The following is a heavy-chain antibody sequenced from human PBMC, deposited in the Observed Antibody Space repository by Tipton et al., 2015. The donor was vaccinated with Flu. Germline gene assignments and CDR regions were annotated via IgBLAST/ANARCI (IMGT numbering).Heavy chain of an antibody. D-gene: IGHD4-11*01. V-gene: IGHV4-38-2*01. CDR3: ARRDYSNYVSDPRNWFDS. CDR2: IHQTGNF. CDR1: GSSFGSDYC. Sequence: TLSLTCSVSGSSFGSDYCWGWVRQPPGKGLEWIGNIHQTGNFYYNPSLRSRGTISIDRSKNRFSLELKSVTAADTAVYYCARRDYSNYVSDPRNWFDSWGQGTQVSVSS. J-gene: IGHJ5*01.